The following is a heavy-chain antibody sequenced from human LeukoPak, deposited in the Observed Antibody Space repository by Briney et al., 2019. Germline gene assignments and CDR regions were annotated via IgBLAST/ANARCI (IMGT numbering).Heavy chain of an antibody. J-gene: IGHJ3*02. Sequence: ASVKVSCKASGYTFTSYDINWVRQATGQGLEWMGWMNPNSGNTGYAQKFQGRVTMTRDTSISTAYMELSSLRSEDTAVYYCARRYYDSSGYYAPDDAFDIWGQGTMVTVSS. V-gene: IGHV1-8*01. D-gene: IGHD3-22*01. CDR3: ARRYYDSSGYYAPDDAFDI. CDR1: GYTFTSYD. CDR2: MNPNSGNT.